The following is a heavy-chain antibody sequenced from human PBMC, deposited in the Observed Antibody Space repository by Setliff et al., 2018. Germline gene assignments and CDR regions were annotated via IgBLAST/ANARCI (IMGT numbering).Heavy chain of an antibody. CDR3: ARDVWGAGTGWFDP. CDR2: IDPSGNT. J-gene: IGHJ5*02. V-gene: IGHV4-61*09. D-gene: IGHD1-1*01. Sequence: SETLSLTCTVSGGSISSGSNYWSWIRQPAGRGLEWIGHIDPSGNTNYHPSLKSRVTISVDTSKNHLSLNLTSVTAADTAVYYCARDVWGAGTGWFDPWGLGILVTVSS. CDR1: GGSISSGSNY.